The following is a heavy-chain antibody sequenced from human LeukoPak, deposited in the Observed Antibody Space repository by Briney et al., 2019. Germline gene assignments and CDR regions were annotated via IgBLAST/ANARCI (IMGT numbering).Heavy chain of an antibody. CDR1: GYTFTSYY. J-gene: IGHJ4*02. Sequence: GASVKVSCKASGYTFTSYYMHWVRQAPGQGLEWMGIINPSGGSTSYAQKFQGRVTMTRDTSTSTVCIELSSLRSEDTAVYYCARYYYDSSGYYSGFDYWGQGTLVTVSS. D-gene: IGHD3-22*01. CDR2: INPSGGST. CDR3: ARYYYDSSGYYSGFDY. V-gene: IGHV1-46*03.